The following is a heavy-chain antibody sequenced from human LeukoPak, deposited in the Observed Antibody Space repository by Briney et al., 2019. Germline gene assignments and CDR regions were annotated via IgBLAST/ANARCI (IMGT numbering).Heavy chain of an antibody. CDR2: IYPGDSDT. CDR3: ARGDPATTLLDY. D-gene: IGHD1-26*01. CDR1: GYNFTRYW. V-gene: IGHV5-51*01. J-gene: IGHJ4*02. Sequence: GESLRISRKGSGYNFTRYWIGWVRQMPGEGLEWMGIIYPGDSDTRYSPSFQGQVTISADKSISTAYLQWSSLKASDTAMYYCARGDPATTLLDYWGQGTLVTVSS.